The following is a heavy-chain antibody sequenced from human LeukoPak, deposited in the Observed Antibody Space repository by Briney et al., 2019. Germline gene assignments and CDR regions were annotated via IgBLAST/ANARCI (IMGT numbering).Heavy chain of an antibody. J-gene: IGHJ4*02. D-gene: IGHD3-10*01. CDR1: GGSISSYY. CDR2: IYYSGST. Sequence: KASETLSLTCTVSGGSISSYYWSWIRQPPGKGLEWIGYIYYSGSTNYNPSLKSRVTISVDTSKNQFSLKLSSVTAADTAVYYCARVRGEGAYYFDYWGQGTLVTVSS. V-gene: IGHV4-59*01. CDR3: ARVRGEGAYYFDY.